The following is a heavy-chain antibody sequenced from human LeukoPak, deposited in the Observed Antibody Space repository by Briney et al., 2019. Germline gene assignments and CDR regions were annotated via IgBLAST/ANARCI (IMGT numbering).Heavy chain of an antibody. CDR2: IYYSGST. CDR1: GGSISSYY. CDR3: ARVSVRGVKVYWFDP. J-gene: IGHJ5*02. V-gene: IGHV4-59*01. Sequence: SETLSLTCTVSGGSISSYYWSWIRQPPGKGLEWIGYIYYSGSTNYIPSLKSRVTISVDTSKNQFSLKLSSVTAADTAVYYCARVSVRGVKVYWFDPWGQGTLVTVSS. D-gene: IGHD3-10*01.